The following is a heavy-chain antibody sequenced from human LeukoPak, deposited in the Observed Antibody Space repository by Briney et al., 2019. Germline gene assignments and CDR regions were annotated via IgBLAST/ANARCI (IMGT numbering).Heavy chain of an antibody. Sequence: SETLSLTCTVAGGSISTSSYYWGWVRQPPGKGLEWIGNIFYSGSTYYSPSLKSRVTISLDTSRNQFSLKLNSVTAADTAVYYCAREESSGRNAFDIWGQGTMVTVSS. CDR3: AREESSGRNAFDI. V-gene: IGHV4-39*07. D-gene: IGHD3-10*01. CDR1: GGSISTSSYY. CDR2: IFYSGST. J-gene: IGHJ3*02.